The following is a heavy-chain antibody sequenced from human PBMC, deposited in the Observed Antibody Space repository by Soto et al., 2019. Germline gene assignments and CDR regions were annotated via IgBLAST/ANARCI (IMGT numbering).Heavy chain of an antibody. CDR3: ARVRGGYANFDH. D-gene: IGHD5-12*01. CDR2: INHSGST. V-gene: IGHV4-34*01. Sequence: QVQLQQWGAGLLKPSETLSLTCAVYGGSFSGYYWSWIRQPPGKGLEWIGEINHSGSTNYNPSLKSRVTISVDTSKNQFSLKLSSVTAADTAVYYCARVRGGYANFDHWGQGTLVTVSS. J-gene: IGHJ4*02. CDR1: GGSFSGYY.